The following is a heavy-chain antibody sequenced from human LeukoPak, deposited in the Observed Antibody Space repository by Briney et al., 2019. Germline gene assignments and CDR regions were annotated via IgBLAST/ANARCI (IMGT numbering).Heavy chain of an antibody. Sequence: ASVKVSCKASGYTFTGYYMHWVRQAPGQGLEWMGWMNPNSGNTGYAQKFQGKVTMTRNTSISTAYMELSSLRSEDTAVYYCARVLLNYWFDPWGQGTLVTVSS. CDR1: GYTFTGYY. CDR2: MNPNSGNT. CDR3: ARVLLNYWFDP. V-gene: IGHV1-8*02. J-gene: IGHJ5*02. D-gene: IGHD2-8*01.